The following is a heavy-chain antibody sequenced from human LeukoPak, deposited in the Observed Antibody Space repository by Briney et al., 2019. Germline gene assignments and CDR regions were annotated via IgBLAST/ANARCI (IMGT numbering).Heavy chain of an antibody. CDR2: IYPGDSDT. D-gene: IGHD6-25*01. V-gene: IGHV5-51*01. J-gene: IGHJ4*02. Sequence: GESLKISYKGSGYRFTDYYIGWVRQIPGKGLEWMGIIYPGDSDTRYSPSFQGQVTISVDKSIDTAYLQWSSLKASDTAVCYCARAAYLDSWGQGTLVTVSS. CDR1: GYRFTDYY. CDR3: ARAAYLDS.